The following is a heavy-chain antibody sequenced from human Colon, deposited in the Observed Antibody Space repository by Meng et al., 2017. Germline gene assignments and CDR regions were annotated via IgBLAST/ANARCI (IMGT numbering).Heavy chain of an antibody. V-gene: IGHV4-61*02. CDR2: MYNTEST. J-gene: IGHJ5*02. CDR3: ARGMLYGSGRYRFDP. D-gene: IGHD3-10*01. Sequence: QGQRQESGPGLVKPSQPLSLTCNVSGGSINSGSYYWIWIRQPAGKGLEWIGHMYNTESTNYNPSLKSRVTISVDTSKNQFSLKLNSVTAADTAVYYCARGMLYGSGRYRFDPWGQGTLVTVSS. CDR1: GGSINSGSYY.